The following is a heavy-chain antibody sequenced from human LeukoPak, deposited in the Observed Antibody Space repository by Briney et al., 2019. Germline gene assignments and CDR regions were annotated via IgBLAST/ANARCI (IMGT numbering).Heavy chain of an antibody. CDR1: GFTFSHYG. J-gene: IGHJ1*01. D-gene: IGHD4-11*01. CDR3: VKDAQRGFDYSNSLQN. Sequence: PGGSLRLSCAASGFTFSHYGMHWVRQAPGAGLEWVAVIWSDGSDKYYAKSVKGRFTISRDNSKNSLSLQMNSLRAEDTVVYYCVKDAQRGFDYSNSLQNWGQGILVTVSS. CDR2: IWSDGSDK. V-gene: IGHV3-33*06.